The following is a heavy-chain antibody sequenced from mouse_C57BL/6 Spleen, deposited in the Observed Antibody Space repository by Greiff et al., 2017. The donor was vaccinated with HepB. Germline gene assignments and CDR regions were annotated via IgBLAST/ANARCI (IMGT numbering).Heavy chain of an antibody. Sequence: EVNLVESGGGLVQPGGSLSLSCAASGFTFTDYYMSWVRQPPGKALEWLGFIRNKANGYTTEYSASVKGRFTISRDNSQSILYLQMNALRAEDSATYYGARSEGRKEEDYFDCWGQGTTLTVAS. D-gene: IGHD1-3*01. CDR3: ARSEGRKEEDYFDC. V-gene: IGHV7-3*01. J-gene: IGHJ2*01. CDR2: IRNKANGYTT. CDR1: GFTFTDYY.